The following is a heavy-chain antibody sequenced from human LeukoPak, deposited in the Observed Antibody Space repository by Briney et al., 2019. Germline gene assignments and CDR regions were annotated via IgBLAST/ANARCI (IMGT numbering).Heavy chain of an antibody. CDR1: GYTFTDYY. D-gene: IGHD3-22*01. CDR3: ARASYYDSSGSLHNWFDP. V-gene: IGHV1-2*02. Sequence: GVSVKISCKASGYTFTDYYIHWVRQAPGQGLEWMGWINPNSGGTNYAQKFQGRVTMTRDTSISTAYMELSRLRSDDTAVYYCARASYYDSSGSLHNWFDPWGQGTLVTVSS. CDR2: INPNSGGT. J-gene: IGHJ5*02.